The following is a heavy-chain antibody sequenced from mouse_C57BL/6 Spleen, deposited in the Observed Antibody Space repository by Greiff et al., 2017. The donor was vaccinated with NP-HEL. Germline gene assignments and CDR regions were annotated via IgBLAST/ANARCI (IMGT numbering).Heavy chain of an antibody. J-gene: IGHJ3*01. CDR2: ISSGGDYI. CDR1: GFTFSSYA. D-gene: IGHD2-1*01. Sequence: EVKLMESGEGLVKPGGSLKLSCAASGFTFSSYAMSWVRQTPEKRLEWVAYISSGGDYIYYADTVKGRFTISRDNARNTLYLQMSSLKSEDTAMYYCTRDRDYYGNPAWFAYWGQRTLVTVSA. CDR3: TRDRDYYGNPAWFAY. V-gene: IGHV5-9-1*02.